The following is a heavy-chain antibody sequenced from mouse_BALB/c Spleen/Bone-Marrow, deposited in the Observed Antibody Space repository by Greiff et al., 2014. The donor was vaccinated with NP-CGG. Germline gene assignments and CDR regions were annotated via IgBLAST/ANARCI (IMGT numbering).Heavy chain of an antibody. Sequence: EVQRVESGGGLVQPGDSLRLSCATSGFTFSDFYMEWVRQPPGKRLEWIAASRIKAKYYTTEYSASVKGRFIVSRDTSQSVLYLQMNALRAEDTAIYYCARDVGYGNYFVYWGQGTLVAVSA. CDR1: GFTFSDFY. D-gene: IGHD2-10*02. CDR3: ARDVGYGNYFVY. J-gene: IGHJ3*01. CDR2: SRIKAKYYTT. V-gene: IGHV7-1*02.